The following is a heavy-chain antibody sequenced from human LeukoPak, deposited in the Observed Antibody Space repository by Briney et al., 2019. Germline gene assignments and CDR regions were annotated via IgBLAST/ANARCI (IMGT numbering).Heavy chain of an antibody. CDR2: THYSGST. Sequence: SETLSLTCTVSGGSISSYYWSWIRQPPGKGLEWIGYTHYSGSTKYNPSLKSRLTISVDSSKNQFSLRLSSVTAADTAVYFCARGAAGTGAADYWGQGTLVTVSS. CDR1: GGSISSYY. J-gene: IGHJ4*02. D-gene: IGHD6-13*01. V-gene: IGHV4-59*01. CDR3: ARGAAGTGAADY.